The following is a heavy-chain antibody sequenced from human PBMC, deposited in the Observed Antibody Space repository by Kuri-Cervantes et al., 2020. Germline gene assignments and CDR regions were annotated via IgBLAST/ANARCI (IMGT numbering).Heavy chain of an antibody. D-gene: IGHD3-10*01. V-gene: IGHV3-30-3*01. Sequence: GGSLRLSCAASGFTFSSYAMHWVRQAPGKGLEWVAVISYDGSNKYYADSVKGRFTISRDNSKNTLYLQMNSLRAEDTAMYYCARDHMVRDNWFDPWGQGTLVTVSS. CDR2: ISYDGSNK. CDR3: ARDHMVRDNWFDP. J-gene: IGHJ5*02. CDR1: GFTFSSYA.